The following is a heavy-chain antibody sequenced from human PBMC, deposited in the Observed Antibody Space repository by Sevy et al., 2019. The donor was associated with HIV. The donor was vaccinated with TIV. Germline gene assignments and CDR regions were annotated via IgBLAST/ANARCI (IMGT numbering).Heavy chain of an antibody. CDR3: VIGDTPRLTGSGTRLKDQSLNYFHF. CDR1: GHTLSEVS. CDR2: FVPEDGEI. D-gene: IGHD2-2*01. J-gene: IGHJ4*02. V-gene: IGHV1-24*01. Sequence: ASVKVSCKVPGHTLSEVSMHWVRQAPGKGLEWMGGFVPEDGEIVYAQKLQGRVTVAEDTLTDTAYLEVTNLRSEDTATYFCVIGDTPRLTGSGTRLKDQSLNYFHFWGQGTLVTVSS.